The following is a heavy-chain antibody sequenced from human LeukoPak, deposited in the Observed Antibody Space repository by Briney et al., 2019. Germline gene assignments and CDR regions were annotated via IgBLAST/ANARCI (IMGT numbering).Heavy chain of an antibody. CDR2: LSGSGDST. V-gene: IGHV3-23*01. CDR1: GFTFSSSA. D-gene: IGHD4-17*01. J-gene: IGHJ6*03. CDR3: AARVKDYGDSYYYYYMDV. Sequence: AGGSLRLSCAASGFTFSSSAMTWVRQAPEKGLEWVSTLSGSGDSTYYADSVKGRFTISRDNSKNTLYLQMNSLRAEDTAVYYCAARVKDYGDSYYYYYMDVWGKGTTVTFSS.